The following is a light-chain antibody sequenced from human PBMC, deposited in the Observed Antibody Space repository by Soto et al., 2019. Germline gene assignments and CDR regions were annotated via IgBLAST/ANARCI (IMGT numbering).Light chain of an antibody. CDR3: QQRSFWPST. CDR2: DAS. Sequence: EIVLTQSPATLSLSPGERATLSCRASQTVGAYLGWYQQKAGQAPRLLIYDASNRATGIPARFSGSGSGTDFTLTISSLEPEDFAVYHCQQRSFWPSTFGQGSKLDIK. V-gene: IGKV3-11*01. CDR1: QTVGAY. J-gene: IGKJ2*01.